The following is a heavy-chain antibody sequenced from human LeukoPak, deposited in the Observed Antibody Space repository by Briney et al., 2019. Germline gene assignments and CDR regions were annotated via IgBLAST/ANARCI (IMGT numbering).Heavy chain of an antibody. D-gene: IGHD2-15*01. CDR1: GFTFSSYW. V-gene: IGHV3-7*01. J-gene: IGHJ3*02. CDR2: IKQDGSEK. CDR3: ARESQYCSGGSCYSGAFDI. Sequence: GGSLRLSCAASGFTFSSYWMSWVRQAPGKGLEWVANIKQDGSEKYYVDSVKGRFTISRDNAKNSLYLQMNSLRAEDTAVYYGARESQYCSGGSCYSGAFDIWGQGTMVTVSS.